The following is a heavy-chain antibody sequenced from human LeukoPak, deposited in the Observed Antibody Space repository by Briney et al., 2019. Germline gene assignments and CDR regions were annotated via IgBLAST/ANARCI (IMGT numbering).Heavy chain of an antibody. J-gene: IGHJ4*02. CDR1: GGTFSSYA. V-gene: IGHV1-69*05. CDR3: ASGLTNFDY. CDR2: IIPIFGTA. D-gene: IGHD3-9*01. Sequence: ASVKVSCKASGGTFSSYAISWVRQAPGQGLEWMGGIIPIFGTANYARKFQGRVTITTDESTSTAYMELSSLRSEDTAVYYCASGLTNFDYWGQGTLVTVSS.